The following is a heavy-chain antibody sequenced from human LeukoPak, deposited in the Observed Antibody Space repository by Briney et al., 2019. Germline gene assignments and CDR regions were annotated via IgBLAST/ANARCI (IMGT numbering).Heavy chain of an antibody. D-gene: IGHD6-6*01. CDR2: ISSSSSYI. CDR1: GFTFSSYS. Sequence: PGGSLRLSCAASGFTFSSYSMNWVRQAPGKGLEWVSSISSSSSYIYYADSVKGRFTIPRDNAKNSLYLQMNSLRAEDTAVYYCARHLRGLDSSSWPLDYWGQGTLVTVSS. V-gene: IGHV3-21*01. CDR3: ARHLRGLDSSSWPLDY. J-gene: IGHJ4*02.